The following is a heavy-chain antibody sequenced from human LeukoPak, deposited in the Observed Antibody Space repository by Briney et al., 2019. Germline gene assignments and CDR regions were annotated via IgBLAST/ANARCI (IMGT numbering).Heavy chain of an antibody. Sequence: PGGSLRLSCAASGFTFNDYDMHWVREATAKGLEWPSGIGTAHDAHYAGSVKGRFTISRESATNSVYLQMNSLRDEDTAVYYCARLRGYSYGINGFDIWGQGTMVTVSS. V-gene: IGHV3-13*01. J-gene: IGHJ3*02. CDR2: IGTAHDA. CDR3: ARLRGYSYGINGFDI. D-gene: IGHD5-18*01. CDR1: GFTFNDYD.